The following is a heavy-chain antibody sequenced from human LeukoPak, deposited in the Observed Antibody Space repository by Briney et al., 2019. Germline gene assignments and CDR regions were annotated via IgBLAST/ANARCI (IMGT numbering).Heavy chain of an antibody. CDR2: INPNSGGT. CDR3: ARVTPYCSSTSCEDY. J-gene: IGHJ4*02. D-gene: IGHD2-2*01. V-gene: IGHV1-2*02. Sequence: ASVKVSCKASGYTFTGYYMHWVRQAPGQGLEWMGWINPNSGGTNYAQKFQGRVTMTRDTSISTAYMELSRLRSGDTAVYYCARVTPYCSSTSCEDYWGQGTLVTVSS. CDR1: GYTFTGYY.